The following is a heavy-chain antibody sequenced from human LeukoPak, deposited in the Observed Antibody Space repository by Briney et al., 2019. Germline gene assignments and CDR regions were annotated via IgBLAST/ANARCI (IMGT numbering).Heavy chain of an antibody. V-gene: IGHV3-49*03. CDR2: IRSKAYGGTT. J-gene: IGHJ6*03. CDR3: TRGGGFYCGGDCYYDYYYMDV. D-gene: IGHD2-21*02. Sequence: GGSLRLSCTASGFTFGDYSMSWFRQAPGEGLEWVGFIRSKAYGGTTEYAASVKGRFTISRDDSKSIAYLQMNRLRTEDTAVYYCTRGGGFYCGGDCYYDYYYMDVWGKGTTVTVSS. CDR1: GFTFGDYS.